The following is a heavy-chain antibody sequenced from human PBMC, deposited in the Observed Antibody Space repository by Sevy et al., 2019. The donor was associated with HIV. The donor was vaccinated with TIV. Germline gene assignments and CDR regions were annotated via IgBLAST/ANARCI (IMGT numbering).Heavy chain of an antibody. V-gene: IGHV1-24*01. D-gene: IGHD3-22*01. J-gene: IGHJ4*02. CDR2: FDPEDDET. Sequence: ASVKVSCKISGYTLSELSMHWVRQAPGKGLEWMGSFDPEDDETRYARKFQGRFTMTEDISTDTAYMELSSLRSDDTAVYYCATTKDYFDSSGSPFDYWGQGTLVTVSS. CDR3: ATTKDYFDSSGSPFDY. CDR1: GYTLSELS.